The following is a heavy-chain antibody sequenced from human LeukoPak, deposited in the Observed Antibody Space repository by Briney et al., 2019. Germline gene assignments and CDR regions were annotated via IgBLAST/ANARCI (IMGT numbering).Heavy chain of an antibody. CDR3: ARDRHLWGKYYFDY. V-gene: IGHV3-21*01. D-gene: IGHD3-16*01. CDR2: ISSSSSYI. Sequence: KAAGSLRLSCAASGFTFSSYSMNWVRQAPGKGLEWVSSISSSSSYIYYADSVKGRFTISRDNAKNSLYLQMNSLRAEDTAVYYCARDRHLWGKYYFDYWGQGTLVTVSS. J-gene: IGHJ4*02. CDR1: GFTFSSYS.